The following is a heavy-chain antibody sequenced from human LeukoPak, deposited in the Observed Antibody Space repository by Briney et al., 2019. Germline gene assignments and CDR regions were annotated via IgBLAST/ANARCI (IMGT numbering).Heavy chain of an antibody. CDR3: ARDRPSGSYYRWFDP. J-gene: IGHJ5*02. Sequence: PGGSLRLSCAASGFTFSSYAMHWVRQAPGKGLEWVAVISYDGSNKYYADSVKGRFTISRDNSKNTLYLQMNSLRAEDTAVYYGARDRPSGSYYRWFDPWGQGTLVTVSS. CDR2: ISYDGSNK. CDR1: GFTFSSYA. D-gene: IGHD1-26*01. V-gene: IGHV3-30*04.